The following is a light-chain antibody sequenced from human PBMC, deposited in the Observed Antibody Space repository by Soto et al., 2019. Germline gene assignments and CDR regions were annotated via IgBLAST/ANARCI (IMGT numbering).Light chain of an antibody. CDR3: QQYGSSPPWT. CDR2: GAS. J-gene: IGKJ1*01. CDR1: QSVSSSY. Sequence: EIVLTQSPGTLSLSPGESATLSCRASQSVSSSYLAWYQQKPGQAPRLLIYGASSRATGIPDRFSGSGSGTDFTLTISRLEPEDFAVYYCQQYGSSPPWTFGQGTKVDNK. V-gene: IGKV3-20*01.